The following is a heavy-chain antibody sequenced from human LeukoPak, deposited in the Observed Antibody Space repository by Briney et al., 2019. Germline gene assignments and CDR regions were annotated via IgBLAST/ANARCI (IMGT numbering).Heavy chain of an antibody. Sequence: PGGSLRLSCAASGFTFSSYWMSWVRQAPGKGLEWVANIKQEGSEKYYVDSVKGGFTISRDNAKNSLYLQMNSLRAEDTAVYYCAKDLQGATIPLYYYYYMDVWGKGTTVTVSS. CDR1: GFTFSSYW. V-gene: IGHV3-7*01. CDR2: IKQEGSEK. CDR3: AKDLQGATIPLYYYYYMDV. D-gene: IGHD5-12*01. J-gene: IGHJ6*03.